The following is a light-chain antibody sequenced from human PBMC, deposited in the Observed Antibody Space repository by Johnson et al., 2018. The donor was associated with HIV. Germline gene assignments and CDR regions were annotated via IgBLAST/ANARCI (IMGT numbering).Light chain of an antibody. V-gene: IGLV1-51*02. CDR1: SSNIGDNY. J-gene: IGLJ1*01. CDR3: ETWDTSLSVYV. CDR2: EDT. Sequence: QSVLTQPPSVSAAPGQKVSISCSGSSSNIGDNYVSWYQQVPGTAPKLLIYEDTKRPSGIPDRFSGSKSGTSATLAITGLQTWDEADYYCETWDTSLSVYVFGTGTKVTVL.